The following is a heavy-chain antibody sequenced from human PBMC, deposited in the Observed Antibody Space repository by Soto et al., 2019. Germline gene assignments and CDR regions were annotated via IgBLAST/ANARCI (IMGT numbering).Heavy chain of an antibody. CDR1: GFIFNNYA. CDR3: ARDPGGVAASYYFDN. D-gene: IGHD3-16*01. V-gene: IGHV3-30-3*01. CDR2: ISYDGSNK. Sequence: PGGSLRLSCAASGFIFNNYAMHWVRQAPGKGPEWVAVISYDGSNKYYADSVKGRFTISRDSSENTLYLQMNSLRADDTAVYYCARDPGGVAASYYFDNWGQGALVTVSS. J-gene: IGHJ4*02.